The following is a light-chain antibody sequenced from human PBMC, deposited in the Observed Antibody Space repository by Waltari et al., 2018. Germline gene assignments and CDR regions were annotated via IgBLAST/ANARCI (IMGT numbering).Light chain of an antibody. Sequence: QSALTQPAVVTGSPGQSITISCTGSNSDIANYDYVSWYQHHPGKAPQLWIPGVTHLPSGVSDRFSGSKAGNTASLTISGLQPEDEAVYVCSSYTSSRTSFGEGTRLTVL. CDR1: NSDIANYDY. CDR2: GVT. V-gene: IGLV2-14*03. CDR3: SSYTSSRTS. J-gene: IGLJ2*01.